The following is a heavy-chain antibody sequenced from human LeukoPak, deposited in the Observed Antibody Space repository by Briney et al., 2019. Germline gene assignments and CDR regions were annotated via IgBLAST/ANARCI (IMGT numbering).Heavy chain of an antibody. CDR3: AKTTKGYCSSASCFGFSYSYYMDV. D-gene: IGHD2-2*01. J-gene: IGHJ6*03. Sequence: SETLSLTCTVSGGSISSSSYYWGWIRQPPGKGLEWIGSIYYSGSTYYNPSLKSRVTISVDTSKNQFSLKLSSVIAADTAVYYCAKTTKGYCSSASCFGFSYSYYMDVWGKGTTVTISS. CDR2: IYYSGST. V-gene: IGHV4-39*07. CDR1: GGSISSSSYY.